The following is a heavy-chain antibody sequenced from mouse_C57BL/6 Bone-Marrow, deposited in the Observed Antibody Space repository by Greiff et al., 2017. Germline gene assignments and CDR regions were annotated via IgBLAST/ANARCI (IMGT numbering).Heavy chain of an antibody. CDR1: GYTFTSYW. D-gene: IGHD1-1*01. V-gene: IGHV1-72*01. CDR3: ARWGTTSYCDY. J-gene: IGHJ2*01. Sequence: QVQLQQPGAELVKPGASVTLSCKASGYTFTSYWMHWVKQRPGRGLEWIGSIDPTGGGTNYNAKFKSKATMTVDKTSSTAYMQLSSLTSEDSAVYYGARWGTTSYCDYGGQGTTLTVSS. CDR2: IDPTGGGT.